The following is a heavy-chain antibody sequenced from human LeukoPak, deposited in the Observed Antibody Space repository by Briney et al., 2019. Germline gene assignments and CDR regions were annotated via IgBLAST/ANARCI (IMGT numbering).Heavy chain of an antibody. J-gene: IGHJ2*01. CDR1: GFTVSSNY. D-gene: IGHD6-19*01. CDR2: IYSGGST. CDR3: ARDWGSSGWYGDNWYFDL. V-gene: IGHV3-53*01. Sequence: GGSLRLSCAASGFTVSSNYMSWVRQAPGKGLEWVSVIYSGGSTYYADSAKGRFTISRDNSKNTLYLQMNSLRAEDTAVYYCARDWGSSGWYGDNWYFDLWGRGTLVTVSS.